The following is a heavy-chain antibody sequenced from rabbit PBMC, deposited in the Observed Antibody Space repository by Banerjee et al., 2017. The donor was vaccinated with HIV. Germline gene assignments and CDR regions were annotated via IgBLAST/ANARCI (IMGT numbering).Heavy chain of an antibody. CDR3: ARSYVGYGIAGIRLDL. V-gene: IGHV1S43*01. J-gene: IGHJ3*01. D-gene: IGHD7-1*01. Sequence: QEQLEESGGDLVKPGASLTLTCTASGFTISGSYWICWVRQAPGKGLEWIGCTNTGSGTTWYASWVNGRFTISRSTSLNTVDLKMSSLTAADTATYFCARSYVGYGIAGIRLDLWGQGTLVTVS. CDR2: TNTGSGTT. CDR1: GFTISGSYW.